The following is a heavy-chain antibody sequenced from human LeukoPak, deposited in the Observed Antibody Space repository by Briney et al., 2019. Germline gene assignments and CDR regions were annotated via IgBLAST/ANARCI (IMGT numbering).Heavy chain of an antibody. D-gene: IGHD2-15*01. Sequence: SETLSLTCTVSGGSISRGDYYWSWLRQPPGKGLEWIGYIYYSGSTNYNPSLKSRVTISVDTSKNQFSLKLSSVTAADTAVYYCARELNYCSGGSCYADAFDIWGQGTMVTVSS. V-gene: IGHV4-61*08. J-gene: IGHJ3*02. CDR1: GGSISRGDYY. CDR3: ARELNYCSGGSCYADAFDI. CDR2: IYYSGST.